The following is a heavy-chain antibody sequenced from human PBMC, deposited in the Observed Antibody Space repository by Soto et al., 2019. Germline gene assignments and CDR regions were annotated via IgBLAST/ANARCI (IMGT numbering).Heavy chain of an antibody. CDR3: VRGFGSAVYASHLDY. CDR1: GLTFNISA. J-gene: IGHJ4*02. Sequence: GGSLKLSGAAPGLTFNISAFPWARQAPAKGLAFVAGLRYHGREDIYKDSVRGCFTISKDNSKNILSLQMNSLRVKDTAVYYCVRGFGSAVYASHLDYLGQGTPVTVSS. D-gene: IGHD3-10*01. CDR2: LRYHGRED. V-gene: IGHV3-33*01.